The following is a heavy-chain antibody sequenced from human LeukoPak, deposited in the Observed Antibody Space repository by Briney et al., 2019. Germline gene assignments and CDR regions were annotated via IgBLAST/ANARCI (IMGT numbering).Heavy chain of an antibody. J-gene: IGHJ4*02. D-gene: IGHD6-13*01. CDR2: ISYDGSNK. CDR3: ARASQGIAAAGLFDY. V-gene: IGHV3-30-3*01. Sequence: GRSLRLSCAASGFTFSSYAMHWVRQAPGKGLEWVAVISYDGSNKYYADSVKGRFTISRDNSKNTLYLQMNSLRAENTAVYYCARASQGIAAAGLFDYWGQGTLVTVSS. CDR1: GFTFSSYA.